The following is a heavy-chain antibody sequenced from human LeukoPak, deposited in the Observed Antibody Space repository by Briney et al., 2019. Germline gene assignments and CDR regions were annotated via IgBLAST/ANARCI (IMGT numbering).Heavy chain of an antibody. CDR2: INHSGST. CDR1: GGSFSGYY. Sequence: PSETLSLTCAVYGGSFSGYYWSWIRQPPGKGLEWIGEINHSGSTNYNPSLKSRVTISVDTSKNQFSLKLSSVTAADTAVYFCARGPYSYDSSGAFDIWGQGAMVTVSS. D-gene: IGHD3-22*01. CDR3: ARGPYSYDSSGAFDI. V-gene: IGHV4-34*01. J-gene: IGHJ3*02.